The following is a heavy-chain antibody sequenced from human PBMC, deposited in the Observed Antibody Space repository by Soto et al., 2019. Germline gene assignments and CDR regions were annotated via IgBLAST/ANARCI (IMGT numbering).Heavy chain of an antibody. CDR2: IYTSGST. D-gene: IGHD2-8*01. CDR1: GGSISSYY. V-gene: IGHV4-4*07. J-gene: IGHJ5*02. Sequence: PWETLSLTCTVSGGSISSYYWSWIRQPAGKELEWIGRIYTSGSTNYNPSLKSRVTMSVDTSKNQFSLKLSSVTAADTAVYYCARDGGYCTNGVCYTDWFDPWGQGTLVTVSS. CDR3: ARDGGYCTNGVCYTDWFDP.